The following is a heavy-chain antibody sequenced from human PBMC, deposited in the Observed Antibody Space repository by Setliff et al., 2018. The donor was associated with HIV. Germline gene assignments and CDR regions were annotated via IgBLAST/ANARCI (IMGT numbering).Heavy chain of an antibody. Sequence: ASVKVSCKTSGYTFAGYHMHWVRQAPGQGLEWMGWLNPSSGGTDYAQNFQGRVTMTRDTSISTAYMDLSSLTSGDTAVYYCAVASIVSTARWNHWGRGTLVTVSS. D-gene: IGHD1-26*01. J-gene: IGHJ5*02. CDR3: AVASIVSTARWNH. V-gene: IGHV1-2*02. CDR1: GYTFAGYH. CDR2: LNPSSGGT.